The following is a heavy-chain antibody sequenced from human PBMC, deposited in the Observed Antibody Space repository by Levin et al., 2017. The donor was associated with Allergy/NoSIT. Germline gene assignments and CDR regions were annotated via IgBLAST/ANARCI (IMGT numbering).Heavy chain of an antibody. CDR3: ARGVGYCSSTTCYHYFDY. J-gene: IGHJ4*02. CDR2: IKSDGTNT. Sequence: GESLKISCEASGFTFSSYWMDWVRQAPGKGLVWVSRIKSDGTNTTYADSVKGQFTISRDNAKNTLYLQINDVRVDDTAVYYCARGVGYCSSTTCYHYFDYWGQGTPVTVSS. CDR1: GFTFSSYW. V-gene: IGHV3-74*03. D-gene: IGHD2-2*03.